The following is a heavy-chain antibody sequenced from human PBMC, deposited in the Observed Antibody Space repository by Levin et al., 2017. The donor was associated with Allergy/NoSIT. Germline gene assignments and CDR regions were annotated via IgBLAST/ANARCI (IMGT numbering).Heavy chain of an antibody. V-gene: IGHV1-3*01. CDR3: ARVFSGSYYQSSLNYFDY. CDR2: IDADNGDI. D-gene: IGHD1-26*01. CDR1: GYNFITYA. Sequence: GESLKISCKAFGYNFITYAIHWVRLAPGQRLEWMGWIDADNGDIEYSQNFQGRVTLSRDTSASTAYMELSGLTSEDTAVYFCARVFSGSYYQSSLNYFDYWGQGTLVTVSS. J-gene: IGHJ4*02.